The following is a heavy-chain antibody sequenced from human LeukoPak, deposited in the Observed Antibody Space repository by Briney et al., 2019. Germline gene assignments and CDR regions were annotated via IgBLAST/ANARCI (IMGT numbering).Heavy chain of an antibody. CDR1: GFTFSRYA. CDR2: LSGSGGDT. V-gene: IGHV3-23*01. CDR3: AKSRSHSSGWYGSDFEY. Sequence: PGGSLRLSCAASGFTFSRYAMSWVCQAPGKGLEWVSGLSGSGGDTYNADSVKGRFTISRDNSNNTLYLHMNSLRAEDTALYYCAKSRSHSSGWYGSDFEYWGQGTLVTVSS. J-gene: IGHJ4*02. D-gene: IGHD6-19*01.